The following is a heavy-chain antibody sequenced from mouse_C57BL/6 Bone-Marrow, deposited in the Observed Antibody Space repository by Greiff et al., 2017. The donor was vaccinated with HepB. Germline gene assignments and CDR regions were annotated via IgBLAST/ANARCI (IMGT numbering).Heavy chain of an antibody. CDR2: IDPSDSYT. J-gene: IGHJ3*01. V-gene: IGHV1-69*01. Sequence: VQLQQPGAELVMPGASVKLSCKASGYTFTSYWMHWVKQRPGQGLEWIGEIDPSDSYTNYNQKFKGKSTLTVDKSSSTAYMQLSSLTSEDSAVYYCAGEGVYYGYDRLAYWGQGTRVTVSA. CDR1: GYTFTSYW. CDR3: AGEGVYYGYDRLAY. D-gene: IGHD2-2*01.